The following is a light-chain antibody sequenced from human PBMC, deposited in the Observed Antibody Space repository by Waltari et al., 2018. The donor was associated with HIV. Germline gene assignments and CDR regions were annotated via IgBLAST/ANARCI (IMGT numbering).Light chain of an antibody. CDR1: QLGDKF. CDR2: QDT. Sequence: SYELTQPPSVSVSPGQTASITCSGDQLGDKFVCWYKQRPGQSPVLVIYQDTKRPSGIPGRFPGSNSGNTATLTITGTQSMDEADYYCQACVRSVVFGGGTKLTVL. V-gene: IGLV3-1*01. J-gene: IGLJ2*01. CDR3: QACVRSVV.